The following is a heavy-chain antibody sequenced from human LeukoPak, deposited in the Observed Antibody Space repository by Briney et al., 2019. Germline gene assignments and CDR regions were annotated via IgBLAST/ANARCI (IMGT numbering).Heavy chain of an antibody. J-gene: IGHJ6*02. Sequence: SETLSLTCTVSGCSISSYYWSSIRQPPGKGLKWIGYIYYSGSTNYNPSLKSRVTISVDTSKNQFSLKLSSVTAADTAVYYCAREPYIMGRYYYGMDVWGQGTTVTVSS. CDR1: GCSISSYY. D-gene: IGHD3-16*01. V-gene: IGHV4-59*01. CDR2: IYYSGST. CDR3: AREPYIMGRYYYGMDV.